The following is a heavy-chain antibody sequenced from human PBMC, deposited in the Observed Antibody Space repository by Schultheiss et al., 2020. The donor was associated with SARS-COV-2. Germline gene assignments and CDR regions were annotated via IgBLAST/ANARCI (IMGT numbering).Heavy chain of an antibody. Sequence: GGSLRLSCAASGFTVNYNYMSWVRQAPGKGLEWVSSISSSSSYIYYVDSVKGRFTISRDNAKNSLYLQMNSLRAEDTAVYYCATDGFYDSSGYQAPWGQGTMVTVSS. V-gene: IGHV3-21*01. CDR2: ISSSSSYI. D-gene: IGHD3-22*01. CDR1: GFTVNYNY. J-gene: IGHJ3*01. CDR3: ATDGFYDSSGYQAP.